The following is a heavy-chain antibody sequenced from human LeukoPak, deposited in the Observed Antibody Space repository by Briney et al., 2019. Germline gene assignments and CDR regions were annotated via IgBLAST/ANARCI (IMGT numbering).Heavy chain of an antibody. J-gene: IGHJ4*02. Sequence: SETLSLTCTVSGGSISSGGYYWSWIRQHPGKGLEWIGYIYYSGSTYYNPSLKSRVTISVDTSKNQFSLKLSSVTAADTAVYYCASGSGSYYPLDYWGQGTQVTVSS. CDR2: IYYSGST. CDR3: ASGSGSYYPLDY. D-gene: IGHD3-10*01. V-gene: IGHV4-31*03. CDR1: GGSISSGGYY.